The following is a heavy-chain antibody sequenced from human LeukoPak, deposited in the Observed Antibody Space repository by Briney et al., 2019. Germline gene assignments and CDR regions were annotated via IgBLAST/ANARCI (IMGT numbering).Heavy chain of an antibody. CDR2: IYSGGST. V-gene: IGHV3-53*01. CDR1: GFTVSSNY. J-gene: IGHJ4*02. Sequence: GGSLRLSCAASGFTVSSNYMSWVRQAPGKGLEWVPVIYSGGSTYYADSVKGRFTISRDNSKNTLYLQMNSLRAEDTAVYYCARVHNLAVADVDYFDYWGQGTLVTVSS. D-gene: IGHD6-19*01. CDR3: ARVHNLAVADVDYFDY.